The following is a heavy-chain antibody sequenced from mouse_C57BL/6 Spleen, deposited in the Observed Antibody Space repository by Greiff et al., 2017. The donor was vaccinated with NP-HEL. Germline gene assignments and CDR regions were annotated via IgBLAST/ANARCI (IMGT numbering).Heavy chain of an antibody. J-gene: IGHJ2*01. Sequence: QVQLQQSGAELVMPGASVKLSCKASGYTFTSYWMHWVKQRPGQGLEWIGEIDPSDSYTNYNQKFKGKSTLTVDKSSSTAYMQLSSLTSEDSAVYYCARGFPDYWGQGTTLTVSS. CDR2: IDPSDSYT. V-gene: IGHV1-69*01. CDR1: GYTFTSYW. CDR3: ARGFPDY.